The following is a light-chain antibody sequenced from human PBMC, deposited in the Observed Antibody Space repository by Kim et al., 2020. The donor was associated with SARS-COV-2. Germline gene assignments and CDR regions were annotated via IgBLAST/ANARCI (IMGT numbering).Light chain of an antibody. CDR2: RNN. V-gene: IGLV10-54*04. CDR1: SNNVGYEG. CDR3: SAWDSSLSAWV. J-gene: IGLJ3*02. Sequence: EPATLTCTGNSNNVGYEGAAWLQQHQGHPPKLLSYRNNNRPSGISDRFSASRSGNTASLTITGLQPEDETDYYCSAWDSSLSAWVFGGGTQLTVL.